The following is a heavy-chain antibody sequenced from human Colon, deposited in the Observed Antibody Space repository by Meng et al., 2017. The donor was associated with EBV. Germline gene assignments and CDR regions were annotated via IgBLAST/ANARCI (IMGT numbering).Heavy chain of an antibody. CDR1: GDSVTNGGYS. Sequence: GFGYGLFKPSQTQSLTCVFSGDSVTNGGYSWSWIRQPPGKGLEWIGYIYHSGSTKYNPSLKSRVTISVDTSKNQFSLKLSSVTAADTAVYYCARDTSTWGNKGLDHWGQGILVTVSS. J-gene: IGHJ4*02. D-gene: IGHD7-27*01. CDR3: ARDTSTWGNKGLDH. V-gene: IGHV4-30-2*01. CDR2: IYHSGST.